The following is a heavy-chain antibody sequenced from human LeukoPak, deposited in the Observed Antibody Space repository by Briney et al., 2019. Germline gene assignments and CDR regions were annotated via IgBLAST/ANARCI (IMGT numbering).Heavy chain of an antibody. Sequence: GGSLRLSCAASGFPFSGYYMAWIRQAPGKGLEWVSYIASVGNPTYYADSVKGRFTISKDNAENSLYLQMNSLRDEDTAVYYCARETRRSFDIWGQGTMVTVSS. J-gene: IGHJ3*02. CDR1: GFPFSGYY. CDR2: IASVGNPT. CDR3: ARETRRSFDI. V-gene: IGHV3-11*04.